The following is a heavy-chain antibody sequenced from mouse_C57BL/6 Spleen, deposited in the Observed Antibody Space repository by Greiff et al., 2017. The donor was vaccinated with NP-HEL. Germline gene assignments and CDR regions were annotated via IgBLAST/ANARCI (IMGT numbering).Heavy chain of an antibody. V-gene: IGHV1-42*01. Sequence: VQLKESGPELVKPGASVKISCKASGYSFTGYYMNWVKQSPEKSLEWIGEINPSTGGTTYNQKFKAKATLTVDKSSSTAYMQLKSLTSEDSAVYYCARSTTTYYAMDYWGQGTSVTVSS. CDR1: GYSFTGYY. J-gene: IGHJ4*01. CDR2: INPSTGGT. D-gene: IGHD1-1*01. CDR3: ARSTTTYYAMDY.